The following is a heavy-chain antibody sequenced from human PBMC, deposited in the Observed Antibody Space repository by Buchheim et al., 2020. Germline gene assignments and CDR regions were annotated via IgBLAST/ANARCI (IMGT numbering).Heavy chain of an antibody. J-gene: IGHJ5*02. D-gene: IGHD3-10*01. CDR1: GFTFNHYY. CDR3: ARARNTYGSGSYWFDP. CDR2: ISSSCSTI. V-gene: IGHV3-11*01. Sequence: QVQLVESGGGLVKPGGSLRLSCAASGFTFNHYYMSWIRQAPGKGLEWVSYISSSCSTIYYADSVKGRFTIYRDNAKNSQYLKMSSLRAEDTAVYYCARARNTYGSGSYWFDPWGQGTL.